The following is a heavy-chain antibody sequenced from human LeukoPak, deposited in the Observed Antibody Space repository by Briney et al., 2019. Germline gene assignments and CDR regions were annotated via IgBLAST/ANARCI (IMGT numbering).Heavy chain of an antibody. CDR1: GGSFSGYY. Sequence: SETLSLTCAVYGGSFSGYYWTWIRQPPGKGLEWIGEINHSGSTNYNPSLKSRVTISVDTSKSQFSLDLSSVTAADTAVYYCARGPLRGWFDPRGQGTLVTVSS. D-gene: IGHD5-12*01. CDR3: ARGPLRGWFDP. J-gene: IGHJ5*02. CDR2: INHSGST. V-gene: IGHV4-34*01.